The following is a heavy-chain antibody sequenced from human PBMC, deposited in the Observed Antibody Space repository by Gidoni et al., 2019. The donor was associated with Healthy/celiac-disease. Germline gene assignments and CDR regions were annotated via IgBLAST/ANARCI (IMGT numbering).Heavy chain of an antibody. CDR3: ARDYREYSSSWYFALGY. V-gene: IGHV1-69*01. CDR2: IIPIFGTA. J-gene: IGHJ4*02. CDR1: GGTFSSYA. Sequence: QVQLVQSGAEVKKPGSSVTVSCKASGGTFSSYAISWVRQAPGQGLEWMGGIIPIFGTANYAQKFQGRVTITADESTSTAYMELSSLRSEDTAVYYCARDYREYSSSWYFALGYWGQGTLVTVSS. D-gene: IGHD6-13*01.